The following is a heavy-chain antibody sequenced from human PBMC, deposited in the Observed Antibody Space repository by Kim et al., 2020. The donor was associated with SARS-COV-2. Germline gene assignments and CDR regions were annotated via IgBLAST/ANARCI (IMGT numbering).Heavy chain of an antibody. CDR2: ST. Sequence: STGYAESVKGRLTISRDTAKSSLYLQLKGLRAGETALYYCVRGYAGGPLDFWGHGTLVTVSS. D-gene: IGHD3-16*01. J-gene: IGHJ4*01. CDR3: VRGYAGGPLDF. V-gene: IGHV3-20*03.